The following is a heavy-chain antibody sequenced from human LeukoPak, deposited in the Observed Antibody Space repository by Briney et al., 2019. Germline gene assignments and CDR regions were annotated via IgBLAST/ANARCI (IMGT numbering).Heavy chain of an antibody. D-gene: IGHD6-19*01. Sequence: GGSLRLSCAASGFTFADYAMHWVRQAPGKGLGWVSGISWNSGSIGYADSVKGRFTISRDNGKNSLYLQMNSLRAEDTALYYCAKDRSGWDKTFDYWGQGTLVTVSS. J-gene: IGHJ4*02. V-gene: IGHV3-9*01. CDR2: ISWNSGSI. CDR1: GFTFADYA. CDR3: AKDRSGWDKTFDY.